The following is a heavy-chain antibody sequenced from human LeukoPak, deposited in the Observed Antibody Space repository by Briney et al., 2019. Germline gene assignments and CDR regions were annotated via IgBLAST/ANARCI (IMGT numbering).Heavy chain of an antibody. V-gene: IGHV3-48*03. J-gene: IGHJ4*02. Sequence: PGGSLRLSCAASGFTLSSYEMNWVRQAPGKGLEWVSYISSSGRAVYYAASVKGRFTISRDNAESSLYLHMNSLRVEDTALYYCARGLFSGSPGFSYYFDYWGQGTLVTVSS. CDR1: GFTLSSYE. CDR3: ARGLFSGSPGFSYYFDY. D-gene: IGHD1-26*01. CDR2: ISSSGRAV.